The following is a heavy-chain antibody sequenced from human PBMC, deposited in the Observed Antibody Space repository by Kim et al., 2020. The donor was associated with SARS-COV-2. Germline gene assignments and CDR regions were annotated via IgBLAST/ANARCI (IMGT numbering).Heavy chain of an antibody. J-gene: IGHJ4*02. CDR1: GFTFSSYG. D-gene: IGHD6-19*01. V-gene: IGHV3-30*18. Sequence: GGSLRLSCAASGFTFSSYGMHWVRQAPGKGLEWVSVISCDGSNKYYADSVKGRFTISRDNSKNTLYLQMNSLRAEDTAVYYCAKSARSSHSSGWYGDYWGQGAPVTASS. CDR2: ISCDGSNK. CDR3: AKSARSSHSSGWYGDY.